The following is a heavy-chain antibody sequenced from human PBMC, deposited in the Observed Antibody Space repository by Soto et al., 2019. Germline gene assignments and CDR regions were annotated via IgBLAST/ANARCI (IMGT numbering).Heavy chain of an antibody. V-gene: IGHV1-18*01. CDR3: ARNTRGVPRSWYFDL. Sequence: XSVKVSCKASGYPFTSYGIIWVRQAPGQGLEWMGWISAYNGNTNYAQKLQGRVTMTTDTSTSTAYMELRSLRSDDTAVYYCARNTRGVPRSWYFDLWGRGTLVTVSS. J-gene: IGHJ2*01. CDR1: GYPFTSYG. CDR2: ISAYNGNT. D-gene: IGHD2-2*01.